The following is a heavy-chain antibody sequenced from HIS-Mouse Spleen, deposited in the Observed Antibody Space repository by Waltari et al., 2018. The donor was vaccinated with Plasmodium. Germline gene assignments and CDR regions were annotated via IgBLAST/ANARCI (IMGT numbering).Heavy chain of an antibody. CDR2: ISSSSSYI. D-gene: IGHD3-9*01. J-gene: IGHJ2*01. CDR3: AREDILTGYYNDYWYFDL. Sequence: EVQLVESGGGLVKPGGSLRLSCAASGFTFSSYSMNCVRQAPGKGLEWVSSISSSSSYIYYADSVKGRFTISRDNAKNSLYLQMNSLRAEDTAVYYCAREDILTGYYNDYWYFDLWGRGTLVTVSS. CDR1: GFTFSSYS. V-gene: IGHV3-21*01.